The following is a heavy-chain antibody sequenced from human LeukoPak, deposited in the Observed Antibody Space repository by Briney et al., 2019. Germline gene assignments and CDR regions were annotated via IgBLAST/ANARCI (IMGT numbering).Heavy chain of an antibody. D-gene: IGHD1-20*01. CDR1: GFTFSSYG. Sequence: GGSLRLSCAASGFTFSSYGMHWVRQAPAQGLGWVAVIWYDGSNKYYADSVKGRFTISRDNSKNTLYLQMNSLRAEDTAVYYCAKALGGITGTTSGLDYWGQGTLVTVSS. CDR3: AKALGGITGTTSGLDY. CDR2: IWYDGSNK. V-gene: IGHV3-33*06. J-gene: IGHJ4*02.